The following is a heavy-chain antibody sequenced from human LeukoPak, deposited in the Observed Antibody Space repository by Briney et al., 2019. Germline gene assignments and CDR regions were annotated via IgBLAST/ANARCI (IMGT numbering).Heavy chain of an antibody. V-gene: IGHV3-74*01. CDR1: GFTFSPYW. D-gene: IGHD3-22*01. CDR3: ARGKTYDSSGYMDY. J-gene: IGHJ4*02. Sequence: GGSLRLSCAASGFTFSPYWMHWVRQAPGKGLVWVSGLNSDGSSTTYADSVKGRFTISRDNAKNTLYLQMNSLRAEDTAVYYCARGKTYDSSGYMDYWGQGTLVTVSS. CDR2: LNSDGSST.